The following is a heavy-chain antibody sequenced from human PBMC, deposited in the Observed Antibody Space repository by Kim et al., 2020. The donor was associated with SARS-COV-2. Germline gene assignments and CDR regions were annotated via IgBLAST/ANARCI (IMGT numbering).Heavy chain of an antibody. CDR1: GGSISSSSYY. V-gene: IGHV4-39*01. Sequence: SETLSLTCTVSGGSISSSSYYWGWIRQPPGKGLEWIGSIYYSGSTYYNPSLKSRVTISVDTSKNQFSLKLSSVTAVDTAVYYCARLQVLWFGELESYYFDYWGQGTLVTVSS. J-gene: IGHJ4*02. CDR3: ARLQVLWFGELESYYFDY. CDR2: IYYSGST. D-gene: IGHD3-10*01.